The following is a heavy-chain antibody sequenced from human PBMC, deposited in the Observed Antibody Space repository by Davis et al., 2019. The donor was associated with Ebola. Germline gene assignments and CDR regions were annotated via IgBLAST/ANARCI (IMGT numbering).Heavy chain of an antibody. CDR3: ARSYSNYPWWNWFDP. CDR1: SGIFSSYA. CDR2: IIPIFGTA. Sequence: SVMVSCKASSGIFSSYAISCVRQPPGQGLEWMGGIIPIFGTANYAQKFQGRVTITADESTSTAYMELSSLRSEDTAVYYCARSYSNYPWWNWFDPWGQGTLVTVSS. J-gene: IGHJ5*02. D-gene: IGHD4-11*01. V-gene: IGHV1-69*13.